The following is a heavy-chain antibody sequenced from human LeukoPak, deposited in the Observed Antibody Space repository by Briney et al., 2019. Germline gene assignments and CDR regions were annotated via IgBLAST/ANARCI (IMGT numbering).Heavy chain of an antibody. CDR2: ICYSGST. Sequence: SETLSLTCTVSGGSISSYYWSWIRQPPGKGLEWIGYICYSGSTNYNPSLKSRVTISVDTSKNQFSLKLSSVTAADTAVYYCARHDYGDYLPNKGYWGQGTLVTVSS. V-gene: IGHV4-59*08. D-gene: IGHD4-17*01. CDR3: ARHDYGDYLPNKGY. CDR1: GGSISSYY. J-gene: IGHJ4*02.